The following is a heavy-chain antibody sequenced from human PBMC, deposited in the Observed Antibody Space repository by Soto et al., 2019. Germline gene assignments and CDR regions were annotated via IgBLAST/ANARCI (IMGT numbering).Heavy chain of an antibody. V-gene: IGHV3-30*18. J-gene: IGHJ4*02. CDR2: ISYDGSNK. Sequence: QVQLLESEGGVVQPGRSLRLSCAASGFTFSSYGMHWVSQAPGKGLEWVAVISYDGSNKYYADSVKGRFTISRDNSKNTLYLQMNSLRAEDTAVYYCAKEAYGVADYWGQGTLVTVSS. D-gene: IGHD4-17*01. CDR1: GFTFSSYG. CDR3: AKEAYGVADY.